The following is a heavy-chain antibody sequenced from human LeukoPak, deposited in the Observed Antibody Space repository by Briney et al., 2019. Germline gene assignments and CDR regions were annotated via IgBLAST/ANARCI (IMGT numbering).Heavy chain of an antibody. CDR2: IYYSGST. D-gene: IGHD5-12*01. CDR1: GGSISSYY. V-gene: IGHV4-59*12. Sequence: SETLSLTCTVSGGSISSYYWSWIRQPPGKGLEWIGYIYYSGSTNYNPSLKSRVTISVDTSKNQFSLKLSSVTAADTAVYYCARRRWLEWGYYYYGMDVWGQGTTVTVSS. J-gene: IGHJ6*02. CDR3: ARRRWLEWGYYYYGMDV.